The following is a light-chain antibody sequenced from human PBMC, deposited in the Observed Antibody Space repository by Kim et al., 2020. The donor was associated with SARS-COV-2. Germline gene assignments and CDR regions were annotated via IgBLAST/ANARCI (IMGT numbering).Light chain of an antibody. CDR3: NSRDSSGNHPVV. CDR2: GKN. CDR1: SLRSYY. Sequence: SSELTQDPAVSVALGQTVRITCQGDSLRSYYASWYQQKPGQAPVLVIYGKNNRPSGIPDRFSGSSSGNTASLTLTGAQAEDEADYYCNSRDSSGNHPVVFGGGTKLTVL. V-gene: IGLV3-19*01. J-gene: IGLJ2*01.